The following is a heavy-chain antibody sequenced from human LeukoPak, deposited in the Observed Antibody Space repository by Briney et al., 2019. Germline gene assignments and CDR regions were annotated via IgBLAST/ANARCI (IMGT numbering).Heavy chain of an antibody. V-gene: IGHV3-23*01. J-gene: IGHJ3*02. CDR1: GFTFSSYA. CDR2: ISSSGGST. D-gene: IGHD3-10*01. CDR3: AKDSIAGSYYNFHAFDI. Sequence: GGSLRLSCAASGFTFSSYAMSWVRQAPGKGLEWVSCISSSGGSTYYADSVKGRFTISRDNSKDTLYLQMNSLRAEDTAGYYCAKDSIAGSYYNFHAFDIWGQGTMVTVSS.